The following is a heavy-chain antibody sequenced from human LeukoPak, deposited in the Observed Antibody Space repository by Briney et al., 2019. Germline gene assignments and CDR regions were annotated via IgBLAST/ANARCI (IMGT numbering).Heavy chain of an antibody. CDR2: ISYDGSNK. CDR3: ARGDYGDSNFDY. D-gene: IGHD4-17*01. Sequence: GRALRLSCAASGFTFSSYSMHWVRQAPGKGVEGVAVISYDGSNKYYADSVKGRSTISRDNSKNTLYLQMNSLRAEDTAVYYCARGDYGDSNFDYWGQGTLVTVSS. CDR1: GFTFSSYS. V-gene: IGHV3-30*04. J-gene: IGHJ4*02.